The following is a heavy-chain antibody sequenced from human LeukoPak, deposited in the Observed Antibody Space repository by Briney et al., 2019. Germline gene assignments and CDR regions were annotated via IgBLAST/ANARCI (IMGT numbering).Heavy chain of an antibody. CDR1: GFTFSSYW. D-gene: IGHD3-22*01. CDR2: IKQDGSEK. CDR3: ARSGYDSSGYSWLYYFDY. Sequence: GGSLRLSCAASGFTFSSYWISWVRQAPGKGLEWVANIKQDGSEKYYVDSVKGRFTISRDNAKNSLYLQMNSLRAEDTAVYYCARSGYDSSGYSWLYYFDYWGQGTLVTVSS. J-gene: IGHJ4*02. V-gene: IGHV3-7*01.